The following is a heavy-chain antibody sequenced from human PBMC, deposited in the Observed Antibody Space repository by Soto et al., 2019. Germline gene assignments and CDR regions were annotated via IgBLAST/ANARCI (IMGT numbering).Heavy chain of an antibody. V-gene: IGHV3-23*01. J-gene: IGHJ3*02. CDR2: ISGSGGST. CDR1: GFTFSSYA. CDR3: AKPYDFWSGYYSAFDI. D-gene: IGHD3-3*01. Sequence: GGSLRLSCAASGFTFSSYAMSWVRQAPGKGLEWVSAISGSGGSTYYADSVKGRFTISRDNSKNTLYLQMNSLRAEDTAVYYCAKPYDFWSGYYSAFDIWGQGTMVTVSS.